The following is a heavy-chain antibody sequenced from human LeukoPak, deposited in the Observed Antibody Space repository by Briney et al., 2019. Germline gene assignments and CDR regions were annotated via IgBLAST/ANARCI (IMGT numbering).Heavy chain of an antibody. D-gene: IGHD4-23*01. Sequence: GGSLRLSCAASGFTFDDYAMHWVRQAPGKGLEWVSLISWDGGSTYYADSVKGRFTISRDNSKNSLYLQINSLRAEDTALYYCAKDADPTTVVTPYYFGYWGQGTLVTVSS. V-gene: IGHV3-43D*03. CDR2: ISWDGGST. CDR1: GFTFDDYA. CDR3: AKDADPTTVVTPYYFGY. J-gene: IGHJ4*02.